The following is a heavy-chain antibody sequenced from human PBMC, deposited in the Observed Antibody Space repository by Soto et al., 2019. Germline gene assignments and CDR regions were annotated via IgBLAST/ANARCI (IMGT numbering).Heavy chain of an antibody. V-gene: IGHV3-30*03. CDR1: GFTFSSYG. D-gene: IGHD2-15*01. Sequence: GGSLRLSCAASGFTFSSYGMHWVRQAPGKGLEWVAVISYDGSNKYYADSVKGRLTNSRDNSKNTLYRQMNSLRAEETAVYYCAILVTLGYCSGGSCAPNFDYWGQGTLVTVSS. CDR3: AILVTLGYCSGGSCAPNFDY. CDR2: ISYDGSNK. J-gene: IGHJ4*02.